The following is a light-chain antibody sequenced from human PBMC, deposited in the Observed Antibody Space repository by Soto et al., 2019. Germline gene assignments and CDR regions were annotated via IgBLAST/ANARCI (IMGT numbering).Light chain of an antibody. CDR1: SSDVCAYNY. CDR2: GVT. V-gene: IGLV2-14*01. Sequence: QSVLTQPASVSGSPGQSITISCTGSSSDVCAYNYVSWYQQHPGQAPRLMIYGVTNRPSGVSNRFSGSKSGNTASLTISGLRAEDEADYYCSSYTSGSTLVVFGGGTKLTVL. J-gene: IGLJ2*01. CDR3: SSYTSGSTLVV.